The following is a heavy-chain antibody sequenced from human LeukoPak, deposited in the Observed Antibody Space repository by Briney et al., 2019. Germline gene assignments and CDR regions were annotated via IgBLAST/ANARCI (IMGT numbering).Heavy chain of an antibody. V-gene: IGHV4-61*01. CDR2: IHYSGST. CDR1: GYSISSGYY. Sequence: SETLSLTCTVSGYSISSGYYWSWIRQPPGKGLEWIGYIHYSGSTNYNPPLRSRVTISVDMSKKQFSLKLRSVTAADTAVYYCARTEESGYSYDYFGYYYYMDVWGKGTTVTVSS. J-gene: IGHJ6*03. D-gene: IGHD5-18*01. CDR3: ARTEESGYSYDYFGYYYYMDV.